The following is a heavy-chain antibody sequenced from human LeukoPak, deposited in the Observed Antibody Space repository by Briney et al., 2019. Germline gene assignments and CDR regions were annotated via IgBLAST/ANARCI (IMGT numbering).Heavy chain of an antibody. J-gene: IGHJ4*02. Sequence: SVTLSLTCAVYGGSFSGYYWSWIREPPGKGPEWIGEINHSGSTHYNPSLKSRVTISVDTSKNQISLKLSSVTAADTAVYFCARSNDFWSGFLDTWGQGTLGTVSS. D-gene: IGHD3-3*01. V-gene: IGHV4-34*01. CDR2: INHSGST. CDR1: GGSFSGYY. CDR3: ARSNDFWSGFLDT.